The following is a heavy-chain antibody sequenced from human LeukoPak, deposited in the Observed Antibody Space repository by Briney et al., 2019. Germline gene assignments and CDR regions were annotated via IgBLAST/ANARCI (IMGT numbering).Heavy chain of an antibody. CDR3: AKDLQWLVSGVGFDY. V-gene: IGHV3-23*01. J-gene: IGHJ4*01. D-gene: IGHD6-19*01. Sequence: GGSLRLSCAASGFTFSSYAMSWVRQAPGKGLEWVSAISGSGGSTYYADSVKGRFTISRDNSKNTLYLQMNSLRAEDTPVYYCAKDLQWLVSGVGFDYWGHGTLVTVSS. CDR1: GFTFSSYA. CDR2: ISGSGGST.